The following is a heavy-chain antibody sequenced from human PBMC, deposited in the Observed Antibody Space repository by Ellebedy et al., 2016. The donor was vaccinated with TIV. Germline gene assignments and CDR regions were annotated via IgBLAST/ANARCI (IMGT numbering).Heavy chain of an antibody. V-gene: IGHV1-2*02. Sequence: ASVKVSCXASGYTFTGYYMHWVRQAPGQGLEWMGWINPNSGGTNYAQKFQGRVTMTRDTSISTAYMELSRLRSDDTAVYYCARDRYCSSTSCYREFDYWGQGTLVTVSS. CDR3: ARDRYCSSTSCYREFDY. J-gene: IGHJ4*02. D-gene: IGHD2-2*02. CDR1: GYTFTGYY. CDR2: INPNSGGT.